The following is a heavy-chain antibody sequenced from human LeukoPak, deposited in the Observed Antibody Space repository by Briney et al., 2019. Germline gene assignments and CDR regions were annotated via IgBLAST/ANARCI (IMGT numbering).Heavy chain of an antibody. CDR3: AEGTYYYDSSGYYDFDY. D-gene: IGHD3-22*01. CDR2: ISGGGGTT. CDR1: GFNFGNYA. J-gene: IGHJ4*02. Sequence: PGGSLRLSCATSGFNFGNYAMTWVRQAPGKGLEWVSSISGGGGTTYYGDSVKGRVTVSRDSSKNTLHLQMNSLRAEDTAVYYCAEGTYYYDSSGYYDFDYWGQGTLVTVSS. V-gene: IGHV3-23*01.